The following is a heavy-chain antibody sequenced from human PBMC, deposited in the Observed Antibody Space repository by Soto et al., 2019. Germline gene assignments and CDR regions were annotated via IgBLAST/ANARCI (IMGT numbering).Heavy chain of an antibody. CDR2: INSDGGGK. J-gene: IGHJ3*02. D-gene: IGHD6-19*01. CDR1: GFTFSIYS. V-gene: IGHV3-48*02. Sequence: GGSLRLSCGASGFTFSIYSLNWVRQAPGEGLEWISYINSDGGGKYYADSVQGRFTISRDNAKNSLYLQMNSLRDDDTAVYYCVTDRMWEQWRGPHDAFEIWGQGTKVNVS. CDR3: VTDRMWEQWRGPHDAFEI.